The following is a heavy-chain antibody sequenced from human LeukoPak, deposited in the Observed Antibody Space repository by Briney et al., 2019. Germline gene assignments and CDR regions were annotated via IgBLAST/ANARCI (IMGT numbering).Heavy chain of an antibody. Sequence: ASVKVSCKASGYSFTSYGISWVRQAPGQGLEWMGWISAYNGNTNYAQKLQGRVTMTTDTSTSTAYMELRSLRSDDTAVYYCARDDYYYDSSGYPWEYWGQGTLVTVSS. V-gene: IGHV1-18*01. CDR1: GYSFTSYG. CDR2: ISAYNGNT. J-gene: IGHJ4*02. CDR3: ARDDYYYDSSGYPWEY. D-gene: IGHD3-22*01.